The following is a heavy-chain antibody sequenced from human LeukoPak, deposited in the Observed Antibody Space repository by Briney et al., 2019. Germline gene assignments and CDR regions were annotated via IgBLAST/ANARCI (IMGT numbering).Heavy chain of an antibody. J-gene: IGHJ4*02. CDR3: ARSARAYYDSSGYY. D-gene: IGHD3-22*01. CDR1: GFTFINYA. Sequence: GGSLRLSCAASGFTFINYAMTWVRQAPGKGLEWVSYISSSGSTIYYADSVKGRFTISRDNAKNSLYLQMNSLRAEDTAVYYCARSARAYYDSSGYYWGQGTLVTVSS. V-gene: IGHV3-11*01. CDR2: ISSSGSTI.